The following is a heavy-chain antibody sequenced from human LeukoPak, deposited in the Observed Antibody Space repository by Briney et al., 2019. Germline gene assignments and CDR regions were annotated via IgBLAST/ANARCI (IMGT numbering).Heavy chain of an antibody. CDR3: AKGFYSSGWSYFDY. Sequence: GGSLRLSCAASGFTFSNSAMSWVRQAPGKGLEWVSTLSGSGITTYYADSVKGRFTISRDNSKNTLYLQMNSLRAEDTAVYYCAKGFYSSGWSYFDYWGHGTLVTVSS. CDR2: LSGSGITT. V-gene: IGHV3-23*01. CDR1: GFTFSNSA. J-gene: IGHJ4*01. D-gene: IGHD6-19*01.